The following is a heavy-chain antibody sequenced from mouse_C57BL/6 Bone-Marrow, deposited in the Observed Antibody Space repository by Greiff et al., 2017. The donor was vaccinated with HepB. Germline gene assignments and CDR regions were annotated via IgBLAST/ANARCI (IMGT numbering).Heavy chain of an antibody. CDR3: ARRGIYYDYDAWFAY. Sequence: VQLQQPGAELVKPGASVKMSCKASGYTFTSYWITWVKQRPGQGLEWIGDIYPGSGSTNYNEKFKSKATLTVDTSSSTAYMQLSSLTSEDSAVYYCARRGIYYDYDAWFAYWGQGTLVTVSA. D-gene: IGHD2-4*01. V-gene: IGHV1-55*01. CDR2: IYPGSGST. CDR1: GYTFTSYW. J-gene: IGHJ3*01.